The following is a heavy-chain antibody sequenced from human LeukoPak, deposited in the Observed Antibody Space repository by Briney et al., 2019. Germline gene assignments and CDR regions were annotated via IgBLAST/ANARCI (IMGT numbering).Heavy chain of an antibody. Sequence: GGSLRLSCAASGFTFSSYSMKWVRQAPGKGLEWVSSISSSSSYIYYAESVKGRFTISRDNAKNSLYLQMNSLRAEDTAVYYCAREVLWMNAFDIWGQGTMVTVSS. CDR1: GFTFSSYS. CDR2: ISSSSSYI. D-gene: IGHD2-21*01. V-gene: IGHV3-21*01. J-gene: IGHJ3*02. CDR3: AREVLWMNAFDI.